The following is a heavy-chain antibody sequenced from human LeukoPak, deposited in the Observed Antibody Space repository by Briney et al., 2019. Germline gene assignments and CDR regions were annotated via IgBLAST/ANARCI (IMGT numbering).Heavy chain of an antibody. CDR2: IYPGDSDT. CDR1: GYSFTSYW. J-gene: IGHJ4*02. CDR3: ARPLRDYDSSGYYYYFDY. V-gene: IGHV5-51*01. Sequence: GESLKISCKGSGYSFTSYWIGWVRQMPGKGLEWMGIIYPGDSDTRYSPSFQGQVTISADKSISTAYLQRSSLKASDTAMYYCARPLRDYDSSGYYYYFDYWGQGTLVTVSS. D-gene: IGHD3-22*01.